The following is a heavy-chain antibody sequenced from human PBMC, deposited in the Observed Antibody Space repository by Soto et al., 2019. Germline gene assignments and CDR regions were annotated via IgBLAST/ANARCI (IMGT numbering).Heavy chain of an antibody. CDR3: TTWGYCSGGSCHDACDV. D-gene: IGHD2-15*01. CDR1: GFTFINTW. CDR2: IKSKTDGGTT. V-gene: IGHV3-15*01. Sequence: GGSLRLSCAASGFTFINTWMSWVRQTPGKGQEWVGRIKSKTDGGTTDYAAPVKGRFTISRDDSKNKQYLQMNSLNTEDTAIYFCTTWGYCSGGSCHDACDVWCQGTIVTVSS. J-gene: IGHJ3*01.